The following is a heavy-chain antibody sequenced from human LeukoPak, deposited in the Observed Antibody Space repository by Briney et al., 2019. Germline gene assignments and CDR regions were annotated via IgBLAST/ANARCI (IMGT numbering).Heavy chain of an antibody. Sequence: PGGSLRLSCAASGFTFSSYAMSWVRQAPGKGLEWVSAISGSSGSTYYADSVKGRFTISRDNSKNTLYLQMNSLRAEDTAVYYCAKSGCSSTSCYSILSGWLDPWGQGTLVTVSS. J-gene: IGHJ5*02. CDR1: GFTFSSYA. D-gene: IGHD2-2*02. CDR2: ISGSSGST. CDR3: AKSGCSSTSCYSILSGWLDP. V-gene: IGHV3-23*01.